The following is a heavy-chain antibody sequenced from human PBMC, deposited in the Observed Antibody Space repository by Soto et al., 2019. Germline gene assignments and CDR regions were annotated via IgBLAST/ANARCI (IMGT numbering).Heavy chain of an antibody. CDR2: IWYDGSNK. D-gene: IGHD4-17*01. Sequence: GGSLRLSCAASGFTFSSYGMHWVRQAPGKGLEWVAVIWYDGSNKYYADSVKGRFTISRDNSKNTLYLQMNSLRAEDTAVYYCARELPYGDLWGAFDYWGQGTLVTVSS. J-gene: IGHJ4*02. CDR1: GFTFSSYG. CDR3: ARELPYGDLWGAFDY. V-gene: IGHV3-33*01.